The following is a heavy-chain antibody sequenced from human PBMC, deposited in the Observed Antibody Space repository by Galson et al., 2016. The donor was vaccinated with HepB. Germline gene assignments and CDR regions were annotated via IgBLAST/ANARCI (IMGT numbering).Heavy chain of an antibody. D-gene: IGHD4/OR15-4a*01. CDR2: INGDGSST. Sequence: SLRLSCAASGFTSSSYWMNWFRQAPGEEMVWVSRINGDGSSTTYADSVKGRFTISRDNAKNTLYLQMSSLRAEDTAVYYCARGHSANSFILDYGGQGTLVTVSS. CDR3: ARGHSANSFILDY. CDR1: GFTSSSYW. J-gene: IGHJ4*02. V-gene: IGHV3-74*01.